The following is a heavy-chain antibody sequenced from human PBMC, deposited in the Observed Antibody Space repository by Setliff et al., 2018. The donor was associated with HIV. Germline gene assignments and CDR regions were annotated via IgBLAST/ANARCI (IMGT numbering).Heavy chain of an antibody. CDR1: GGSISSSSYY. V-gene: IGHV4-39*01. CDR2: IYYSGST. CDR3: AISYYYGSGIPGYYFDY. J-gene: IGHJ4*02. Sequence: SETLSLTCNVSGGSISSSSYYWGWIRQPPGKGLEWIGSIYYSGSTYYNPPLKSRVTITVDTSKNQFSLKLSSVTAADTAVYYCAISYYYGSGIPGYYFDYWGQGTLVTVSS. D-gene: IGHD3-10*01.